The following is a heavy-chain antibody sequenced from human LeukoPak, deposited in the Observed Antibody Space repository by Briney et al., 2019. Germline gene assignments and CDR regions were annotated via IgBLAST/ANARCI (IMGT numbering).Heavy chain of an antibody. J-gene: IGHJ3*02. CDR2: ISSSGSTI. D-gene: IGHD3-9*01. CDR1: GFTFSDYY. CDR3: AREAAVLRYFDWLRDKAFDI. V-gene: IGHV3-11*04. Sequence: GGSLRLSCAASGFTFSDYYMSWIRQAPRKGLEWVSYISSSGSTIYYADSVKGRFTISRDNAKNSLYLQMNSLRAEDTAVYYCAREAAVLRYFDWLRDKAFDIWGQGTMVTVSS.